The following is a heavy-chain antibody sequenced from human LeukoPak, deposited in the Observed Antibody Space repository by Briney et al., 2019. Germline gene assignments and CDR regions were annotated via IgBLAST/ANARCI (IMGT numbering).Heavy chain of an antibody. Sequence: GGSLRLSCAASGFTFSSYWMHWVRQAPGKGLVWVSRINSDGSSTSYADSVKGRFTISRDNSKNTLYLQMNSLRAEDTAIYYCAKPGTTETYWYFDLWGRGTLVTGSS. CDR3: AKPGTTETYWYFDL. D-gene: IGHD4-17*01. CDR2: INSDGSST. J-gene: IGHJ2*01. V-gene: IGHV3-74*01. CDR1: GFTFSSYW.